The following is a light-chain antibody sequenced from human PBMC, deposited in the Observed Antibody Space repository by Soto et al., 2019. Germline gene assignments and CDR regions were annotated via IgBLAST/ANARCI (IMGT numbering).Light chain of an antibody. V-gene: IGLV7-43*01. CDR1: TGAVTSGYY. J-gene: IGLJ1*01. CDR2: NII. Sequence: QTVVTQEPSLTVSPGETVTLTCASSTGAVTSGYYPNWFQQKPGQPPRPLIYNIIKKPSGTPARFSGSIPGDKAALTLSGVQAEDEADFCCLLWYSGAYFFGTGTKATVL. CDR3: LLWYSGAYF.